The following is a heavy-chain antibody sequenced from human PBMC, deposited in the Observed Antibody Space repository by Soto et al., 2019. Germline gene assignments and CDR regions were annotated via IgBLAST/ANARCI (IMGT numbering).Heavy chain of an antibody. V-gene: IGHV3-30*03. CDR1: GFTFSSYG. J-gene: IGHJ6*02. CDR3: ARDSDYYYDSSGLYGMDV. CDR2: ISYDGSNK. Sequence: PGGSLRLSCAASGFTFSSYGMHWVRQAPGKGLEWVAAISYDGSNKYYADSVKGRFTISRDNSKNTLYLQMNSLRAEDTAVYYCARDSDYYYDSSGLYGMDVWGQGTTVTVSS. D-gene: IGHD3-22*01.